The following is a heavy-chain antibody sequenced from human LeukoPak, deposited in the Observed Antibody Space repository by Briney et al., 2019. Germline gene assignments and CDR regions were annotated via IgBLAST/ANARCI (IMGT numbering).Heavy chain of an antibody. J-gene: IGHJ4*02. D-gene: IGHD4-17*01. V-gene: IGHV1-8*01. CDR2: MNPTTGNT. CDR1: EYTFTSYD. Sequence: RASLTVSCKASEYTFTSYDINWVRQAPGQGLEWMGWMNPTTGNTGYAQKFQGRVTMTRATSKNTAYMELGSVGSEDTAVYCCARLSQTADYCDAGRYYHLAYWGQGTRVIVFS. CDR3: ARLSQTADYCDAGRYYHLAY.